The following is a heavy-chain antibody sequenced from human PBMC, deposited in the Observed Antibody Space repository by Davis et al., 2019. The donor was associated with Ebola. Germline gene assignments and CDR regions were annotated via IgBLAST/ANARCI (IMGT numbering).Heavy chain of an antibody. CDR1: GLTFSSYA. V-gene: IGHV3-23*01. D-gene: IGHD7-27*01. Sequence: PGGSLRLSCAASGLTFSSYATSWVRQAQGKGLEWGSAISGSGGSTYYADSVKVLFTISRDNSKNTVYLQMNSLRAEDTAVYYCAKDHWGSGRDEYWGQGTLVTVSS. CDR2: ISGSGGST. J-gene: IGHJ4*02. CDR3: AKDHWGSGRDEY.